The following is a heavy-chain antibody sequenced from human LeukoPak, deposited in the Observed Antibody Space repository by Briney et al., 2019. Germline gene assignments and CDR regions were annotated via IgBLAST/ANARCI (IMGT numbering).Heavy chain of an antibody. CDR3: ARRTADYYFDY. J-gene: IGHJ4*02. CDR1: GFTFRRYA. V-gene: IGHV3-23*01. CDR2: INGGGSTT. D-gene: IGHD1-14*01. Sequence: TGGSLRLSCAASGFTFRRYAMTWVRLAPGKGLEWVSGINGGGSTTYYADSVKGRFTISRDSSNNTLNLQMNSLRAEDTAIYYCARRTADYYFDYWGQGTLVTVSS.